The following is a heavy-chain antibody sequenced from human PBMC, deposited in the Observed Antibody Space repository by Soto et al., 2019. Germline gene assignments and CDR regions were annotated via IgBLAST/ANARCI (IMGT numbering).Heavy chain of an antibody. J-gene: IGHJ4*02. D-gene: IGHD3-22*01. Sequence: GGSLRLSCAASGFTFSDYYMSWIRQAPGKGLEWVSYISSSGSTIYYADSVKGRFTISRDNAKNSLYLQMNSLRAEDTAVYYCARASYYYDSSGRSGYFDYWGQGTLVTVSS. V-gene: IGHV3-11*01. CDR1: GFTFSDYY. CDR2: ISSSGSTI. CDR3: ARASYYYDSSGRSGYFDY.